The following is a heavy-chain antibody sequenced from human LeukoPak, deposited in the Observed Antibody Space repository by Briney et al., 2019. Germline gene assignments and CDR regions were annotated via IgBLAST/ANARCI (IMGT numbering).Heavy chain of an antibody. CDR1: GFTFSNAW. V-gene: IGHV3-15*01. D-gene: IGHD3-16*02. CDR3: TTFFMITFGGVIISNFDY. Sequence: GGSLRLSCAASGFTFSNAWMSWVRQAPGKGLEWVGRIKSKTDGGTTDYAAPVKGRFTISRDDSKNTLYLQMNCLKTEDTAVYYCTTFFMITFGGVIISNFDYWGQGILVTVSS. J-gene: IGHJ4*02. CDR2: IKSKTDGGTT.